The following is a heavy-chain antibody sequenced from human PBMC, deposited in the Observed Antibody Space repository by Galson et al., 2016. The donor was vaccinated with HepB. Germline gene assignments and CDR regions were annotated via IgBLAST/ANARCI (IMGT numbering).Heavy chain of an antibody. CDR1: GFTFSNFA. D-gene: IGHD4-17*01. CDR3: AKTVRMTTVTGFDY. J-gene: IGHJ4*02. V-gene: IGHV3-30*18. CDR2: ISYDGSNK. Sequence: SLRLSCAASGFTFSNFAMSWVRQAPGKGLEWVAVISYDGSNKYYADSVKGRFTISRDNSKNTLYLQMNSLRAEDTAVYYCAKTVRMTTVTGFDYWGQGTLVTVSS.